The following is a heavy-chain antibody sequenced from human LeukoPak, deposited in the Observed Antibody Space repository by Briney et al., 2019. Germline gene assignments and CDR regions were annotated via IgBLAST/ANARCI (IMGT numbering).Heavy chain of an antibody. V-gene: IGHV3-23*03. CDR1: GFSFGSYA. CDR3: VKGKFLLSN. CDR2: VYGGDHST. J-gene: IGHJ4*02. D-gene: IGHD2-15*01. Sequence: PGGSLRLSCSASGFSFGSYAMTWVRQAPGKGLEWVSIVYGGDHSTSYVDSVRGRFTISRDNSKNTLYLQMNSLRAEDTAVYYCVKGKFLLSNWGQGTLVTVSS.